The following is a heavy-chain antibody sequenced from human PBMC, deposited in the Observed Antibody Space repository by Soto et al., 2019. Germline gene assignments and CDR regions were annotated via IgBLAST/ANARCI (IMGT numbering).Heavy chain of an antibody. V-gene: IGHV1-58*02. Sequence: SVKVSCKASGYTFTSYAMHWVRQAPGQRLEWMGWINVGSGNTNYAQKFQERVTITRDMSTSTAYMELSSLRSEDTAVYYCAAISIAAAEFDYWGQGTLVTVSS. CDR1: GYTFTSYA. CDR2: INVGSGNT. J-gene: IGHJ4*02. D-gene: IGHD6-13*01. CDR3: AAISIAAAEFDY.